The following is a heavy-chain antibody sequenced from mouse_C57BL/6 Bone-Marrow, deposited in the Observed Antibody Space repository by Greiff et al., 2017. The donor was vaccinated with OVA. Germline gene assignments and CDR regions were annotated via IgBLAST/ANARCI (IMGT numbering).Heavy chain of an antibody. Sequence: DVKLVESGGGLVKPGGSLKLSCAASGFTFSSYAMSWVRQTPEKRLEWVATISDGGSYTYYPDNVKGRFTISRDNAKNNLYLQMSHLKSEDTAMYYCARDSFRAMDYWGQGTSVTVSS. CDR1: GFTFSSYA. CDR2: ISDGGSYT. V-gene: IGHV5-4*01. D-gene: IGHD2-12*01. J-gene: IGHJ4*01. CDR3: ARDSFRAMDY.